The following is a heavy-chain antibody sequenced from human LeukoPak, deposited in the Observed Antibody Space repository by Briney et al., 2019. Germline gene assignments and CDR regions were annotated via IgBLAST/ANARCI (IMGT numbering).Heavy chain of an antibody. D-gene: IGHD6-13*01. Sequence: GASVMVSCKASGYTFTSYGIRWVRLAPGQGFEWMGCISAYNGNTNYPQKLQGRVTMTTDTSTSTAYMELRSLRSDDTAVYYCARVGYSSSWYRYDAFDIWGQGTMVTVSS. J-gene: IGHJ3*02. CDR2: ISAYNGNT. CDR1: GYTFTSYG. CDR3: ARVGYSSSWYRYDAFDI. V-gene: IGHV1-18*01.